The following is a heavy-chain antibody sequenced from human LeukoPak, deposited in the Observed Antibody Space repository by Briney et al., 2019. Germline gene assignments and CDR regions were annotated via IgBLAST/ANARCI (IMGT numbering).Heavy chain of an antibody. Sequence: PGGSLRLSCAASGFTISSYSMNWVRQAPGKGLEWVSSISSSSSYIYYADSVKGRFTISRDNAKNSLYLQMNSLRAEDTAVYYCARGDSSAAMPRNPWGQGTLVTVSS. CDR2: ISSSSSYI. CDR1: GFTISSYS. V-gene: IGHV3-21*01. J-gene: IGHJ5*02. CDR3: ARGDSSAAMPRNP. D-gene: IGHD2-2*01.